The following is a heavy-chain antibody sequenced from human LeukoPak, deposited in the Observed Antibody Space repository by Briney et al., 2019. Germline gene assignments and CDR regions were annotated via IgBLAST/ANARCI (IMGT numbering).Heavy chain of an antibody. D-gene: IGHD3-3*01. J-gene: IGHJ4*02. CDR1: GFTFSSYA. Sequence: GGSLRLSCAASGFTFSSYAMSWVRPAPGKGLEWVSAISGSGGSTYYADSVKGRFTISRDNSKNTLYLQMNSLRAEDTAVYYCAKDRGYYDFWSGYPYFDYWGQGTLVTVSS. CDR2: ISGSGGST. V-gene: IGHV3-23*01. CDR3: AKDRGYYDFWSGYPYFDY.